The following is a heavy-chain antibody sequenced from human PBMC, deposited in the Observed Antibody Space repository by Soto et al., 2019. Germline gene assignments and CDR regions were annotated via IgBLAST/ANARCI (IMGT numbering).Heavy chain of an antibody. D-gene: IGHD1-1*01. Sequence: QVQLVQSGAEEKKPGGSVKVSCKASGYTFTSYAMHWVRQAPGQRLEWMGWINAGNGNTKYSQKFQGRVTITRDTSASTAYMELSSLRSEDTAVYYCASANCNGGYDSYYGMDVWGQGTTVTVSS. CDR2: INAGNGNT. J-gene: IGHJ6*02. V-gene: IGHV1-3*05. CDR3: ASANCNGGYDSYYGMDV. CDR1: GYTFTSYA.